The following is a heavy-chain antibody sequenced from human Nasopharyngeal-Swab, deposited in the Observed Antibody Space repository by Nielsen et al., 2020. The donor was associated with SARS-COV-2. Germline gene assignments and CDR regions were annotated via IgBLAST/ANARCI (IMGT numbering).Heavy chain of an antibody. CDR1: GGSFSGYY. J-gene: IGHJ6*03. CDR2: INHSGST. V-gene: IGHV4-34*01. D-gene: IGHD2-2*01. Sequence: SETLSLTCAVYGGSFSGYYWGWIHQPPGKGLEWIGEINHSGSTNYNPSLKSRVTISVDTAKNQFSLKLSSVTAADTAVYYCARARGTGYCSRTSCLYYMDVWGKGTTVTVSS. CDR3: ARARGTGYCSRTSCLYYMDV.